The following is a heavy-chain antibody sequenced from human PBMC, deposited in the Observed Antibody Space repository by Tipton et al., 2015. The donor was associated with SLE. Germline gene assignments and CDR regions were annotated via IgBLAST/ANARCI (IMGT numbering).Heavy chain of an antibody. V-gene: IGHV3-23*01. Sequence: SLRLSCAASGFTFSSYAMSWVRQAPGKGVEWVSAISGSGGSTYYADSVKGRFTISRDNSKNTLYLQMNSLRAEDTAVYYCAKEAQRGVPAADGYFDYWGQGTLVTVSS. J-gene: IGHJ4*02. CDR2: ISGSGGST. CDR1: GFTFSSYA. CDR3: AKEAQRGVPAADGYFDY. D-gene: IGHD2-2*01.